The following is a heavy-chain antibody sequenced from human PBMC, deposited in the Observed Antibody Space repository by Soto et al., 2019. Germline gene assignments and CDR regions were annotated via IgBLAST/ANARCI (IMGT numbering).Heavy chain of an antibody. J-gene: IGHJ3*02. CDR3: ARAFGCIAVALHAFAI. D-gene: IGHD6-19*01. V-gene: IGHV1-2*04. Sequence: ASVKVSCKASGYTFTGYYMHWVRQAPGQGLEWMGWINPNSGGTNYAQKFQGWVTMTRDTSISTAYMELSRLRSDDTAVYYCARAFGCIAVALHAFAIRGQGTTDPVSS. CDR2: INPNSGGT. CDR1: GYTFTGYY.